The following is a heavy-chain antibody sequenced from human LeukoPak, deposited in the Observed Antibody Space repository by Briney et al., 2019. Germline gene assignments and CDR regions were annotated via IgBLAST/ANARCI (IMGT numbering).Heavy chain of an antibody. CDR2: ISWNSGSI. CDR1: GFTFDDYA. J-gene: IGHJ4*02. CDR3: AKDIFTMVRGVVDY. V-gene: IGHV3-9*01. Sequence: GGSLRLSCAASGFTFDDYAMHWVRQAPGKGLEWVAGISWNSGSIGYADSVKGRFTISRDNAKNSLYLQMNSLRAEDTALYYCAKDIFTMVRGVVDYWGQGTLVTVSS. D-gene: IGHD3-10*01.